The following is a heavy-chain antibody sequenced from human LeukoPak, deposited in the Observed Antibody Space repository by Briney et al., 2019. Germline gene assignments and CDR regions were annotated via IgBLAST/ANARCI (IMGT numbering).Heavy chain of an antibody. D-gene: IGHD5-12*01. CDR3: PTDLRSGYDPNWFDP. CDR1: GFTFSSYE. J-gene: IGHJ5*02. V-gene: IGHV3-48*03. Sequence: GGCLRLSCAASGFTFSSYEMNWVRQAPGKGLEWVSYISSSGSTIYYADSVKGRFTISRDNAKNSLHLQMNSLRAEDTAVYYCPTDLRSGYDPNWFDPWGQGTLVTVSS. CDR2: ISSSGSTI.